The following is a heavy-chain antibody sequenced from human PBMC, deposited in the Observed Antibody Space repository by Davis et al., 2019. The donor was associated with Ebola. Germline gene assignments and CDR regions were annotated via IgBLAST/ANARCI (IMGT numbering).Heavy chain of an antibody. CDR2: IYYSGRT. D-gene: IGHD4-17*01. Sequence: SETLSLTCTVSGGSVSSGGHYWSWIRQPPGKGLEWIAYIYYSGRTHYNPSLKSRATISVDTSRNQFSLRLSSVTAADTAVYYCARGNYGDYIVLYYYNMDVWGQGTTVTVSS. CDR1: GGSVSSGGHY. CDR3: ARGNYGDYIVLYYYNMDV. V-gene: IGHV4-61*08. J-gene: IGHJ6*02.